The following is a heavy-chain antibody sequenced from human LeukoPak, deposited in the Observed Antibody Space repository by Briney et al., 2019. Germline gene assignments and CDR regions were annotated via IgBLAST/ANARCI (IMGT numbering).Heavy chain of an antibody. CDR2: IYHSGST. J-gene: IGHJ6*02. V-gene: IGHV4-30-2*01. CDR1: GGSFSGYY. D-gene: IGHD4-11*01. Sequence: SETLSLTCAVYGGSFSGYYWSWIRQPPGKGLEWIGYIYHSGSTYYNPSLKSRVTISVDRSKNQFSLKLSSVTAADTAVYYCARDSTMTTQRNGMDVWGQGTTVTVSS. CDR3: ARDSTMTTQRNGMDV.